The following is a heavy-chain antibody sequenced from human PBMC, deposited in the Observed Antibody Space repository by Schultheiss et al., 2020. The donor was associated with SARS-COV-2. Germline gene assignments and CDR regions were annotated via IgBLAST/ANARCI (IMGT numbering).Heavy chain of an antibody. V-gene: IGHV4-59*12. J-gene: IGHJ4*02. CDR3: ARYMGQQWLSYYFDY. CDR1: GASIGNYY. D-gene: IGHD6-19*01. CDR2: IHYSGST. Sequence: SETLSLTCTVSGASIGNYYWSWIRQPPGKGLEWIGYIHYSGSTNYNPSHKSRVTISVDTSKNQFSLKLSSVTAADTAVYYCARYMGQQWLSYYFDYWGQGTLVTVSS.